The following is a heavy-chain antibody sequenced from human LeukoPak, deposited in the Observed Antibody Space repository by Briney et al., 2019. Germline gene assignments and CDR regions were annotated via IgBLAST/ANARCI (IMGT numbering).Heavy chain of an antibody. J-gene: IGHJ4*02. V-gene: IGHV4-34*01. CDR3: ARGQPFDGYSGYDLGINSAVYFDY. D-gene: IGHD5-12*01. Sequence: SETLSLTCAVYGGSFCGYYWSWIRQPPGKGLEWIGEINHSGSTNYNPSLKSRVTISVDTSKNQFSLKLSSVTAADTAVYYCARGQPFDGYSGYDLGINSAVYFDYWGQGTLVTVSS. CDR2: INHSGST. CDR1: GGSFCGYY.